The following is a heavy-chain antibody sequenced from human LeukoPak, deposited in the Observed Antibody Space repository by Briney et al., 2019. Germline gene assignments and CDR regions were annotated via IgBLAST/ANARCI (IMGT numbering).Heavy chain of an antibody. CDR3: ARGGIVVVPAQHPGDY. CDR1: GYTFTSYY. CDR2: INPSGGST. Sequence: ASVKVSCKASGYTFTSYYMHWVRQAPGQGLEWMGIINPSGGSTSYAQKFQGRVTMTRDTSTSTVYMELSSLRSEDTAVYYCARGGIVVVPAQHPGDYWGQGTLVTVSS. V-gene: IGHV1-46*01. J-gene: IGHJ4*02. D-gene: IGHD2-2*01.